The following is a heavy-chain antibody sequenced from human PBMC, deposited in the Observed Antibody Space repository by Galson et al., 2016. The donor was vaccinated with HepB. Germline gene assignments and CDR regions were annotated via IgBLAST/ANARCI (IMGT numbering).Heavy chain of an antibody. J-gene: IGHJ3*02. Sequence: SVKVSCKASGYTFTTYSMHWVRQAPGQGLEWMGIIEPSGGATRYAQKFLGRVTMTRDTSTSTVYMELSSLRSEDTAMYYCARPLCGGDCSSGHLDAFDIWGQGTMVTVSS. D-gene: IGHD2-21*02. CDR2: IEPSGGAT. CDR1: GYTFTTYS. V-gene: IGHV1-46*01. CDR3: ARPLCGGDCSSGHLDAFDI.